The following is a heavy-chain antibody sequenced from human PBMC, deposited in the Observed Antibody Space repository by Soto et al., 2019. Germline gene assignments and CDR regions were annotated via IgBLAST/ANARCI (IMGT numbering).Heavy chain of an antibody. CDR3: ARDSWIVVVVAATPLDY. Sequence: QVQLVQSGAEVKKPGASVKVSCKASGYTFTSYGISWVRQAPGQGLEWMGLISAYNGNTNYAQKLQGRVTMTTDTSTSTAYMELRSLRSDDTAVYYCARDSWIVVVVAATPLDYWGQGTLVTVSS. D-gene: IGHD2-15*01. CDR1: GYTFTSYG. J-gene: IGHJ4*02. CDR2: ISAYNGNT. V-gene: IGHV1-18*01.